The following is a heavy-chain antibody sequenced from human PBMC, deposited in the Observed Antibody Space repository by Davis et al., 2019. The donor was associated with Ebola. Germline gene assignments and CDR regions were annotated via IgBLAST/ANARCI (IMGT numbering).Heavy chain of an antibody. V-gene: IGHV3-7*01. CDR3: AKHIGY. D-gene: IGHD2-21*01. Sequence: GESLKISCAASGFTFSSYWMSWVRQAPGKGLECVANIKQDGSEKYYVDSVKGRFTISRDNAKNSLYLQMNSLRAEDTAVYYCAKHIGYWGQGTLVTVSS. J-gene: IGHJ4*02. CDR1: GFTFSSYW. CDR2: IKQDGSEK.